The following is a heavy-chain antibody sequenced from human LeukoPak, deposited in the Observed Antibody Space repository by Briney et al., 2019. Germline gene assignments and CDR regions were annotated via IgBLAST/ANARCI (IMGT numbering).Heavy chain of an antibody. CDR3: AREKGYCSGGSCYGGTFDY. CDR2: INPSGST. J-gene: IGHJ4*02. D-gene: IGHD2-15*01. Sequence: PSETLSLTCAGYGGSFSGSYWSWIRQPPGEGLEWIGEINPSGSTDYNPSLESRVTISVDTSKNQFSLKLSSVTAADTAVYYCAREKGYCSGGSCYGGTFDYWGQGTLVTVSS. V-gene: IGHV4-34*01. CDR1: GGSFSGSY.